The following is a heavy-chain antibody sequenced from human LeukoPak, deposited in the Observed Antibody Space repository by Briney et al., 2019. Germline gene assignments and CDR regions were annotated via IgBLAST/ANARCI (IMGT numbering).Heavy chain of an antibody. CDR2: ISWDGGSA. V-gene: IGHV3-43*01. J-gene: IGHJ4*02. CDR3: AKPSKQGIVSPFDY. Sequence: GGSLRLSCAASGFTFDDYTMHWVRQAPGKGLEWVSLISWDGGSAYYADSVKGRFTISRDNSKNSLYLQMNSLRTEDTALYYCAKPSKQGIVSPFDYWGQGTLVTVSS. D-gene: IGHD1-26*01. CDR1: GFTFDDYT.